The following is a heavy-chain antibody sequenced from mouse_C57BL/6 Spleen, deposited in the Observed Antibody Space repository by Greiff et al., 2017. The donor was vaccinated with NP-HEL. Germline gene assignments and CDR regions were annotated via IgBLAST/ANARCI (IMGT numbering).Heavy chain of an antibody. CDR1: GFTFSDFY. V-gene: IGHV7-1*01. J-gene: IGHJ4*01. CDR3: ARDGGYDSYAMDY. D-gene: IGHD2-14*01. CDR2: SRNKANDYTT. Sequence: EVKVVESGGGLVQSGRSLRLSCATSGFTFSDFYMEWVRQAPGKGLEWIAASRNKANDYTTEYSASVKGRFIVSRDTSQSILYLQMNALRAEDTAIYYCARDGGYDSYAMDYWGQGTSVTVSS.